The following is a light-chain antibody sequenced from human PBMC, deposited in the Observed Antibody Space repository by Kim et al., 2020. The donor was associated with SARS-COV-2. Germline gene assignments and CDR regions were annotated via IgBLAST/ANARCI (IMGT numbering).Light chain of an antibody. CDR1: SGHSSYI. CDR2: LEGSGSY. V-gene: IGLV4-60*03. Sequence: SVKLTGTLSSGHSSYIIAWHQHQPGKAPRYLMKLEGSGSYDKGSGVPDRFSGSSSGADRHLTISNLQSEDEADYYCETWDSNTLVFGGGTQLTVL. J-gene: IGLJ3*02. CDR3: ETWDSNTLV.